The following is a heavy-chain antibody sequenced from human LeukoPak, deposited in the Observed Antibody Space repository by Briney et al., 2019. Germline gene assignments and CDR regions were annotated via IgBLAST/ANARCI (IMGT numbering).Heavy chain of an antibody. CDR2: ISYDGSNK. V-gene: IGHV3-30*14. Sequence: GRSLRLSCAASGFTFSSYAMHWVRQAPGKGLEWVAVISYDGSNKYYADSVKGRFTISRDNSKDTLYLQMNSLRAEDTAVYYCARGLGYCSGGSCWGNWFDPWGQGTLVTVSS. CDR3: ARGLGYCSGGSCWGNWFDP. J-gene: IGHJ5*02. D-gene: IGHD2-15*01. CDR1: GFTFSSYA.